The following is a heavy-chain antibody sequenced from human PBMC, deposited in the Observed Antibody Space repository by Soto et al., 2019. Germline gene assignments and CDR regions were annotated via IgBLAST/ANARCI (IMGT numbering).Heavy chain of an antibody. J-gene: IGHJ4*02. Sequence: GVSLRLSCAASGFTFSSYAMSWVRQAPGKGLEWVSAISGSGGSTYYADSVKGRFTISRDNSKNTLYLQMNSLRAEDTAIYYCAKDLLSSSSGVDYWGQGTLVTVSS. CDR1: GFTFSSYA. V-gene: IGHV3-23*01. CDR3: AKDLLSSSSGVDY. D-gene: IGHD6-6*01. CDR2: ISGSGGST.